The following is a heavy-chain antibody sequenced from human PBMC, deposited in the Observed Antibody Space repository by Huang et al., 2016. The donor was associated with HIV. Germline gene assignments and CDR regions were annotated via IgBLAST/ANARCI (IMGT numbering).Heavy chain of an antibody. V-gene: IGHV5-51*03. Sequence: EVQLVQSGAEVKRPGESLKISCKGSRYNFAGYWIGWVRQMPGKGLEWMGSIYFDDSDARYSPSLQGQVTIAADTALYSSYLQWTSLRASDTAIFYCARRRRGGFDIWGQGTLFTVSS. CDR3: ARRRRGGFDI. CDR1: RYNFAGYW. CDR2: IYFDDSDA. D-gene: IGHD2-15*01. J-gene: IGHJ3*02.